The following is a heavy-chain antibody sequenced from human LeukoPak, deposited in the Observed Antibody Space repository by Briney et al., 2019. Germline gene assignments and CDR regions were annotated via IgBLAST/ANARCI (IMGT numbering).Heavy chain of an antibody. V-gene: IGHV3-23*01. D-gene: IGHD3-10*01. J-gene: IGHJ4*02. CDR3: AKSSVGELWTGDY. Sequence: GGSLRLSCAASGFTFRNYAMSWVRQAPGKGLEWVSTISASGASTGYADSVKGRFTISRDNSKSTLYLQMNSLRAEDTAVYYCAKSSVGELWTGDYWGQGTLVIVSA. CDR1: GFTFRNYA. CDR2: ISASGAST.